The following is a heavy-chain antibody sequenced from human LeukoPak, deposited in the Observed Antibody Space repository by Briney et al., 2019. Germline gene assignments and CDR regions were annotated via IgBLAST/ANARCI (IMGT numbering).Heavy chain of an antibody. V-gene: IGHV4-39*07. CDR3: ARIPTVTFFDY. Sequence: SETLSLTCTVSGGSMSSSSYYCGWICQPPGKGLEWLGGIYNRERPYQNPYLKSQVTISVDTSKNQFSLKLSSVPAGDTAVYYCARIPTVTFFDYWGQGTLVTVSS. CDR1: GGSMSSSSYY. J-gene: IGHJ4*02. CDR2: IYNRERP. D-gene: IGHD4-17*01.